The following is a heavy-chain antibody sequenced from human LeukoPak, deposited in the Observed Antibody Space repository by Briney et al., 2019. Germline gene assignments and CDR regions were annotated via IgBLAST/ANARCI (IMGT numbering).Heavy chain of an antibody. D-gene: IGHD2-2*01. CDR1: GGSISSSFYY. Sequence: SETLSLTCTVSGGSISSSFYYWGWIRQPPGKGLEWIGSIYYSGSTYYNPSLKSRVTKSVDTSKNQFSLKLSSVTAADTAVYYCARVSQLLFDYWGQGTLVTVSS. J-gene: IGHJ4*02. CDR3: ARVSQLLFDY. CDR2: IYYSGST. V-gene: IGHV4-39*07.